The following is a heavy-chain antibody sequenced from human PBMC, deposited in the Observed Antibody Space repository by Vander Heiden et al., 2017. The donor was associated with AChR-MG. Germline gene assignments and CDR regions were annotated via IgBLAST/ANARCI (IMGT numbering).Heavy chain of an antibody. J-gene: IGHJ4*01. CDR3: ARVFVTTDGGAFDY. V-gene: IGHV4-30-4*01. Sequence: QVQLQESCPGLVKPSQTFSLTCTVPGVSLSDGISYWSWILQPPGKGLEWIGYISAGGTTYYNPSLESRVAISVATSRNQFSLEVRSATAADTAVYFCARVFVTTDGGAFDYWGHGTLVTVSS. D-gene: IGHD2-15*01. CDR2: ISAGGTT. CDR1: GVSLSDGISY.